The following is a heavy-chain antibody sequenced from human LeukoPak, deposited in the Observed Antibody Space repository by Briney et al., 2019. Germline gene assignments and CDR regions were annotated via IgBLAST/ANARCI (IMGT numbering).Heavy chain of an antibody. Sequence: SETLSLTCAVYGGSFSGYYWSWLRQPPGKGLEWIGEINHSGSTNYNPSLKSRVTISVDTSKNQFSLKLSSVTAADTAVYYCARDPVQSFYGDYGIYWGQGTLVTVSS. CDR2: INHSGST. CDR3: ARDPVQSFYGDYGIY. V-gene: IGHV4-34*01. CDR1: GGSFSGYY. D-gene: IGHD4-17*01. J-gene: IGHJ4*02.